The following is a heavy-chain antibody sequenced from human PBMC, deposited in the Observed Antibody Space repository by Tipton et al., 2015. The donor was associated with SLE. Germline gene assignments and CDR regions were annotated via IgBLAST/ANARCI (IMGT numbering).Heavy chain of an antibody. V-gene: IGHV4-59*11. Sequence: TLSLTCTVSGASISSHYWSWIRQPPGKGLEWIGYVYSSGTTNYNPSLKSRVTLSADASKAQFSLKLTSVTAADTAVYYCVVCSPSSCAYFDYWGQGRLVTASS. CDR1: GASISSHY. CDR2: VYSSGTT. CDR3: VVCSPSSCAYFDY. D-gene: IGHD2-2*01. J-gene: IGHJ4*02.